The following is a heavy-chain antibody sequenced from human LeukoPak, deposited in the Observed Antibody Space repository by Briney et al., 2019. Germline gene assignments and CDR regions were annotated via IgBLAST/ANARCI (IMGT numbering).Heavy chain of an antibody. CDR1: GASISNSNW. CDR2: IYHSGST. Sequence: SKTLSLTCAVTGASISNSNWWTWVHQPPGKGLEWIGEIYHSGSTNYKTSLKSRATISVDKSKNQFSLKLNSVTAADTAVYYCASRAPRYNYDRYLPIDYWGQGTLVTVSS. J-gene: IGHJ4*02. D-gene: IGHD3-22*01. CDR3: ASRAPRYNYDRYLPIDY. V-gene: IGHV4-4*02.